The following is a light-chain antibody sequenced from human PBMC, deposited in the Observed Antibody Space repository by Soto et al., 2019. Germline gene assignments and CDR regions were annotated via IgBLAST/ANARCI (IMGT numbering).Light chain of an antibody. Sequence: EMVMTQSPATLSVSLGERATLSCRASQSVRTKLVWYQQKPGQAPRLLIYGASNRATGIPARFSGSGSGTEFTLTISSLQSEDFAVYYCQQHDQGWTFGQGTKVEIK. CDR3: QQHDQGWT. CDR1: QSVRTK. J-gene: IGKJ1*01. CDR2: GAS. V-gene: IGKV3-15*01.